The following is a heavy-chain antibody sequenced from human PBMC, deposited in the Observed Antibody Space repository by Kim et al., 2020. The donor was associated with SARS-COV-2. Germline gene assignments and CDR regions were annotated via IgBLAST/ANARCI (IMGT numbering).Heavy chain of an antibody. Sequence: GGSLRLSCAASGFTVSSNYMSWVRQAPGKGLEWVSVIYSGGSTYYADSVKGRFTISRDNSKNTLYLQMNSLRAEDTAVYYCARDNYDFWSGYYIYWGQGTLVTVSS. J-gene: IGHJ4*02. CDR2: IYSGGST. D-gene: IGHD3-3*01. CDR3: ARDNYDFWSGYYIY. CDR1: GFTVSSNY. V-gene: IGHV3-53*01.